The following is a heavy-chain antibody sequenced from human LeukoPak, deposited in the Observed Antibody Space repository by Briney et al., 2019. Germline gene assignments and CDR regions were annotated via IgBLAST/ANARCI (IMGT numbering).Heavy chain of an antibody. CDR3: ARDVGVVRRDGYRTDWYFDL. D-gene: IGHD5-24*01. J-gene: IGHJ2*01. CDR1: GFTFSSYS. V-gene: IGHV3-21*01. CDR2: ISSSSSYI. Sequence: GGSLRLSCAASGFTFSSYSMNWVRQAPGKGLEWVSSISSSSSYIYYADSVKGRFTISRDNAKNSLYLQMNSLRAEDTAVYYCARDVGVVRRDGYRTDWYFDLWGRGTLVTVSS.